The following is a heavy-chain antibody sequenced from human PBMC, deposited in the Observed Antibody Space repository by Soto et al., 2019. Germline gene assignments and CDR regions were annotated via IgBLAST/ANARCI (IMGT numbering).Heavy chain of an antibody. CDR2: IIPIFGTA. D-gene: IGHD5-18*01. CDR3: ARVGYSYGYSSWEIFDY. Sequence: QVQLVQSGAEVKKPGSSVKVSCKASGGTFSSYAISWVRQAPGQGLEWMGGIIPIFGTANYAQKFQGRVTITADKSTSTAYMELRSLRSEDTAVYYCARVGYSYGYSSWEIFDYWGQGTLVTVSS. CDR1: GGTFSSYA. V-gene: IGHV1-69*06. J-gene: IGHJ4*02.